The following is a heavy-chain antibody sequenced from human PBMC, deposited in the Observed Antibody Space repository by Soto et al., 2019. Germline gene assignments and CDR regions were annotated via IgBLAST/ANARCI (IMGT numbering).Heavy chain of an antibody. V-gene: IGHV3-30-3*01. CDR2: ISYDGSNK. CDR1: GFTISSYA. J-gene: IGHJ3*02. Sequence: PWGSLRLSWAPSGFTISSYAMHWVRQAPGKGLEWVAVISYDGSNKYYADSVKGRFTISRDNSKNTLYLQMNSLRAEDTAVYYCAKGGITFGGVKSAFDIWGQGTMVTVS. D-gene: IGHD3-16*01. CDR3: AKGGITFGGVKSAFDI.